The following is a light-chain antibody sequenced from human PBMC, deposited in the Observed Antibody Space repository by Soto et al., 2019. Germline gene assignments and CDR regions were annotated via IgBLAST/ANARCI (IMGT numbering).Light chain of an antibody. J-gene: IGKJ2*01. CDR1: QSVGSSY. CDR2: GAS. CDR3: QQYGSSSLT. V-gene: IGKV3-20*01. Sequence: EIVLTQSPGTLSLSPGERATVSCRASQSVGSSYLAWYQQKPGQAPRLLIYGASSRATGIPDRFSGSGSGTDFTLTISRLEPEDFAVYSCQQYGSSSLTFGQGTKLQIK.